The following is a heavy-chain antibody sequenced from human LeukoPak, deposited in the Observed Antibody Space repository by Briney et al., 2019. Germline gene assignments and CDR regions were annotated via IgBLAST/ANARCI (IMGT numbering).Heavy chain of an antibody. J-gene: IGHJ4*02. D-gene: IGHD3-16*01. Sequence: ASVKVSCKASGYTFTGYYMHWVRQAPGQGLEWMGWINPNSGGTNYAQKFQGRVTMTRDTSISTAYMELSRLRSDDTAVYYCARDGGGRGYNFYYWGQGTLVTVSS. CDR1: GYTFTGYY. CDR2: INPNSGGT. V-gene: IGHV1-2*02. CDR3: ARDGGGRGYNFYY.